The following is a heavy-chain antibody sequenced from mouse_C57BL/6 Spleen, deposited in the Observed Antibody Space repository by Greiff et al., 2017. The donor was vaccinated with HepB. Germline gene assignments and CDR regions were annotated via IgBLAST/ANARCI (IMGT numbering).Heavy chain of an antibody. V-gene: IGHV1-61*01. CDR3: ARRPQVYYFDY. CDR1: GYTFTSYW. CDR2: IYPSDSET. J-gene: IGHJ2*01. Sequence: VQLQQSGAELVRPGSSVKLSCKASGYTFTSYWMDWVKQRPGQGLEWIGNIYPSDSETHYNQKFKDKATLTVDKSSSTAYMQLSSLTSEDSAVYYCARRPQVYYFDYWGQGTTLTVSS.